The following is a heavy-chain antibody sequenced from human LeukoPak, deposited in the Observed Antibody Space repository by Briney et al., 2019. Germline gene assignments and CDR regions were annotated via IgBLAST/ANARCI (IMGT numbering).Heavy chain of an antibody. CDR1: GFTFSNAW. D-gene: IGHD7-27*01. CDR2: IKSKTDGCTT. CDR3: TTDPQTLGLPHG. V-gene: IGHV3-15*01. J-gene: IGHJ4*02. Sequence: GGSLRLSCAASGFTFSNAWMSWVRQAPGKGLEWVGRIKSKTDGCTTDYAAPVKGRFTISRDDSKNTLYLQMNSLKTEDTAVYYCTTDPQTLGLPHGWGQGTLVTVSS.